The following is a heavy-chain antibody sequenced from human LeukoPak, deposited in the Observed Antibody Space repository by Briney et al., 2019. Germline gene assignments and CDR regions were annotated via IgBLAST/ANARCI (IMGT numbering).Heavy chain of an antibody. CDR1: GFTFSSYW. CDR3: ARDSSYDSSGYVGY. Sequence: TGGSLRLSCAASGFTFSSYWMHWVRQAPGKGPVWVSRINSVGSSTSYADSVKGRFTISRDNAKNTLYLQMNSLRAEDTAVYYCARDSSYDSSGYVGYWGQGTLVTVSS. V-gene: IGHV3-74*01. CDR2: INSVGSST. J-gene: IGHJ4*02. D-gene: IGHD3-22*01.